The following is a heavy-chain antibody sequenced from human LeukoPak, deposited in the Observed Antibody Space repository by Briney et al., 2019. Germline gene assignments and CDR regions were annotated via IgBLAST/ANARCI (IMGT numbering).Heavy chain of an antibody. V-gene: IGHV3-9*01. CDR3: VEGGAARFDY. CDR2: ISWNSGSI. Sequence: GGSLRLSCAASGFNFVDFAMHWVRQVPGKGLEWVSGISWNSGSIVYADSVKGRFTISRDNAKNTLYLQMNSLRAEDTAVYYCVEGGAARFDYWGQGTLVAVSS. J-gene: IGHJ4*02. D-gene: IGHD5-18*01. CDR1: GFNFVDFA.